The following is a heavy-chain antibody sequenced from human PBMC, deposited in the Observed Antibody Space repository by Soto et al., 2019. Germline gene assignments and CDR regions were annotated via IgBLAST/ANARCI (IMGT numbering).Heavy chain of an antibody. J-gene: IGHJ5*02. CDR1: GYTFTSYG. D-gene: IGHD3-10*01. Sequence: GASVKVSCKASGYTFTSYGISWVRQAPGQGLEWMGWISAYNGNTNYAQKLQGRVTMTTDTSTSTAYMELRSPRSDDTAVYYCARDGDVLLWFGELLWDNWFDPWGQGTLVTVS. V-gene: IGHV1-18*04. CDR2: ISAYNGNT. CDR3: ARDGDVLLWFGELLWDNWFDP.